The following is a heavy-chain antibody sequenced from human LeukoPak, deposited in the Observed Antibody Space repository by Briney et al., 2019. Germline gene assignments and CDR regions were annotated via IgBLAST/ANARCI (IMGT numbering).Heavy chain of an antibody. D-gene: IGHD3-22*01. CDR3: ARDRTYYYDSSGYYSELYFDY. J-gene: IGHJ4*02. CDR2: IYYSGST. V-gene: IGHV4-59*01. CDR1: GGSISSYY. Sequence: SETLSLTCAVSGGSISSYYWSWIRQPPGKGLEWIGYIYYSGSTNYNPSLKSRVTISVDTSKNQFSLKLSSVTAADTAVYYCARDRTYYYDSSGYYSELYFDYWGQGTLVTVSS.